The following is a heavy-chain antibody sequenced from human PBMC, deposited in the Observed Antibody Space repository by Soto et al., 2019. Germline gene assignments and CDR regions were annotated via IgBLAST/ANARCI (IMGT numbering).Heavy chain of an antibody. CDR3: ARHIDLAALSGYEYFDY. CDR2: IYYSGST. V-gene: IGHV4-59*08. J-gene: IGHJ4*02. Sequence: SETLSLTCTVSGGSISSYYWSWIRQPPGKGLEWIGYIYYSGSTNYNPSVKSRFSISLDTSKNQFSLKLSSVTAADTAVYYCARHIDLAALSGYEYFDYWGQGTLVTVSS. CDR1: GGSISSYY. D-gene: IGHD5-12*01.